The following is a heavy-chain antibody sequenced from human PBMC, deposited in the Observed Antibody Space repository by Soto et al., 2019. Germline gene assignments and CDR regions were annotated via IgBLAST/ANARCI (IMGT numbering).Heavy chain of an antibody. CDR2: IKQDGSEK. D-gene: IGHD4-17*01. CDR3: AREIYGDYEGAFDI. V-gene: IGHV3-7*01. Sequence: EVQLVESGGGLVQPGGSLRLSCAASGFTFSSYWMSWVRQAPGKGLEWVANIKQDGSEKYYVDSVKGRFTISRDNAKNSLYLRMNSLRAEDTAVYYCAREIYGDYEGAFDIWGQGTMVTVSS. J-gene: IGHJ3*02. CDR1: GFTFSSYW.